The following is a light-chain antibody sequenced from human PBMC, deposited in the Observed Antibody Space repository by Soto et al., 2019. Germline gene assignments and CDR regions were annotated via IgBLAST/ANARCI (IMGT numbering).Light chain of an antibody. J-gene: IGLJ2*01. Sequence: QSALTQPASVSGSPGQSITISCTGTSSDVGSYDLVSWYQQHPGKAPKLMIYEGSKRPSGVSNRFSGSKSGNTASLTISGLQADDEDDYCSCYYAGSVVFGGGTKLTVL. CDR3: CYYAGSVV. CDR1: SSDVGSYDL. V-gene: IGLV2-23*01. CDR2: EGS.